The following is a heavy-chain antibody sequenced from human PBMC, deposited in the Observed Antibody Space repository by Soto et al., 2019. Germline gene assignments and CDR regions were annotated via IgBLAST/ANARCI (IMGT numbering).Heavy chain of an antibody. V-gene: IGHV3-7*03. CDR3: ASHPGSAASFDS. CDR2: MNQEDTEK. J-gene: IGHJ4*02. Sequence: PGGSLRLSCTASGFTFSIYWMSWVRQAPGKGLEWVADMNQEDTEKNYVDSVKGRFTISRDNAKRSLFLQMNSLRAEDTAVYYCASHPGSAASFDSWGQGT. CDR1: GFTFSIYW.